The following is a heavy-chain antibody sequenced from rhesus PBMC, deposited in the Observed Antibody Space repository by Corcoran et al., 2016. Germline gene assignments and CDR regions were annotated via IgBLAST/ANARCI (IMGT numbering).Heavy chain of an antibody. CDR2: IYGSSCST. CDR1: GGSISSRY. Sequence: QLQLQESGPGLVKPSETLSLTCAVSGGSISSRYWRWIRLAPGKVLEGIGYIYGSSCSTHSTPTLKTRFTLSIDTSQNQLSLKLGAVTAADTAVYYCARGGRGYSYRDAFDFWGQGLRVTVSS. D-gene: IGHD5-12*01. CDR3: ARGGRGYSYRDAFDF. J-gene: IGHJ3*01. V-gene: IGHV4-169*01.